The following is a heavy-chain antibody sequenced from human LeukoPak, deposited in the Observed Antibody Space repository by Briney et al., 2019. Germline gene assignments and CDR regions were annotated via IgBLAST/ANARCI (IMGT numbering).Heavy chain of an antibody. J-gene: IGHJ3*02. Sequence: SDTLSLTCTVSVGSISSSSYYWGWVRQPRGKGLGWIGRIYYSGSTYYNPSLKTRVTISADTSKHRFSLTLSSVTAADTAVYYCAREDRWELGDAFDIWGQGTMVTVSS. CDR1: VGSISSSSYY. CDR3: AREDRWELGDAFDI. D-gene: IGHD1-26*01. CDR2: IYYSGST. V-gene: IGHV4-39*02.